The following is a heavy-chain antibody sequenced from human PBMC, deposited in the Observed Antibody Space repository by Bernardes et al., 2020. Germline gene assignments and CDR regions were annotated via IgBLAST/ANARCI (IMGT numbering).Heavy chain of an antibody. Sequence: SGYYWDWIRQPPVKGLEWIGCIYHSGCTYYADSVKVRFTISRDNSKNTLYLQMYSLRAEDTAVYYCAKTSEWLVLYYFDYWGQGTLVTVSS. CDR2: IYHSGCT. CDR1: SGYY. D-gene: IGHD6-19*01. V-gene: IGHV3-53*01. J-gene: IGHJ4*02. CDR3: AKTSEWLVLYYFDY.